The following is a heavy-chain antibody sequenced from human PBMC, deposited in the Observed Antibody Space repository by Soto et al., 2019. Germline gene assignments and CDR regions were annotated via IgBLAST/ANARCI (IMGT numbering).Heavy chain of an antibody. CDR2: IYYSGST. J-gene: IGHJ5*02. CDR1: GGSINSYY. CDR3: ARAPRGYCSGGSCYLLKTNWFDP. Sequence: SETLSLTCTVSGGSINSYYWSWIRQPPGKGLEWIGHIYYSGSTNYNPSLKSRVTISVDTSKNQLSLKLSSVTAADTAVYYCARAPRGYCSGGSCYLLKTNWFDPWGQGTLVTVSS. D-gene: IGHD2-15*01. V-gene: IGHV4-59*01.